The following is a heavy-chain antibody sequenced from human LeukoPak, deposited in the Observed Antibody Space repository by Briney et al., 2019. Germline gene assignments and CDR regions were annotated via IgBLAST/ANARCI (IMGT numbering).Heavy chain of an antibody. D-gene: IGHD3-9*01. V-gene: IGHV3-21*01. Sequence: GGSLRLSCAASGFTFSSYSMNWVRQAPGKGLEWVSSISSSSSYIYYADSVKGRFTISRDNAKNSLYLQMNSQRAEDTAVYYCARDGATYYDILTGYFLYYYGMDVWGQGTTVTVSS. J-gene: IGHJ6*02. CDR3: ARDGATYYDILTGYFLYYYGMDV. CDR1: GFTFSSYS. CDR2: ISSSSSYI.